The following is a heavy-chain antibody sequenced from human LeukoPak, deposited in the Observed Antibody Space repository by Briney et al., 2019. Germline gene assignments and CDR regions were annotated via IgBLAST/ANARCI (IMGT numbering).Heavy chain of an antibody. CDR1: GYTFTGYY. D-gene: IGHD1-1*01. CDR3: ATGAGPLSEAGTIDL. Sequence: ASVKVSCKASGYTFTGYYMHWVRQAPGQGLEWMGWINPQSGGTNYAQKFQGRVTMTRDTSITTVYMELRRLRSDDTAMFYCATGAGPLSEAGTIDLWGQGTLVTVSS. J-gene: IGHJ5*02. V-gene: IGHV1-2*02. CDR2: INPQSGGT.